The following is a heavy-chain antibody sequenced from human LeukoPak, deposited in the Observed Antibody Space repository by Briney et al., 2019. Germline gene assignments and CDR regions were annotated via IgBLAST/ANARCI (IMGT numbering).Heavy chain of an antibody. D-gene: IGHD4-17*01. CDR3: ARGGGDLYY. CDR2: IYSSGST. V-gene: IGHV4-61*01. Sequence: SETLSLTCTVSGYSISSGYYWGWIRQPPGKGLEWIGYIYSSGSTNYNPSLKSRVTISVDTSKNQFSLKLSSVTAADTAVYYCARGGGDLYYWGQGTLVTVSS. J-gene: IGHJ4*02. CDR1: GYSISSGYY.